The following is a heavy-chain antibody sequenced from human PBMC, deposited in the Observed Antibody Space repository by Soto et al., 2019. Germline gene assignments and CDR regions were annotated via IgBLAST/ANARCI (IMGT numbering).Heavy chain of an antibody. CDR2: ISAYSSPI. CDR3: VRGGRGYTRDDVFDI. D-gene: IGHD2-2*02. V-gene: IGHV3-21*06. J-gene: IGHJ3*02. Sequence: EVQLVESGGGLVKPGGSLRLSCVDSGFTFSSYSMNWVRQAPGKGLEWVSSISAYSSPIFYADSVKGRFIISRDNAKNSLYRQMNSLTAEDTAVYYCVRGGRGYTRDDVFDIWGQGTMVTVSS. CDR1: GFTFSSYS.